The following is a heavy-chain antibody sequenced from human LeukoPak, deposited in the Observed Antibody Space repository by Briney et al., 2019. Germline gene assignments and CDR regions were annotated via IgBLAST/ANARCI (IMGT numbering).Heavy chain of an antibody. V-gene: IGHV1-24*01. J-gene: IGHJ4*02. Sequence: ASVKVSCKVSGYTLTELSMHWVRQAPGKGLEWMGGFDPEDGKTIYAQKFQGRVTMTTDTSTSTAYMELRSLRSDDTAVYYCARDARWFGELVDPYYFDYWGQGTLVTVSS. CDR1: GYTLTELS. CDR3: ARDARWFGELVDPYYFDY. D-gene: IGHD3-10*01. CDR2: FDPEDGKT.